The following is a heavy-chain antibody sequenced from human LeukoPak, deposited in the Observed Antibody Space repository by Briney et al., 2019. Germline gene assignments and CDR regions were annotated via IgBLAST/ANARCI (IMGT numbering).Heavy chain of an antibody. V-gene: IGHV4-59*08. J-gene: IGHJ4*02. CDR3: ARYGGSGWVIDN. Sequence: SETLPLTCTVSGGSISTYWTWIRQPPGKGLEWIGYIYYTGATSYNPSLKSRVIISVDTSKKQFSLKLTSVTAADTAVYYCARYGGSGWVIDNWGQGTLVTVSS. CDR2: IYYTGAT. CDR1: GGSISTY. D-gene: IGHD6-19*01.